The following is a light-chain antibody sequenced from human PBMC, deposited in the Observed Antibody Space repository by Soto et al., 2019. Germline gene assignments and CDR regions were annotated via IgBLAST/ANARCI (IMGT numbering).Light chain of an antibody. CDR1: TSNIGGNT. V-gene: IGLV1-44*01. J-gene: IGLJ2*01. Sequence: QSVLTQPPSASGTPGQRVTISCSGSTSNIGGNTVNWYQQLPGTAPKLLIYSNNQRPSGVPDRFSGSKSGTSASLAISRLRSEDEAAYYCAAWDVSLNAVTFGGGTKLTVL. CDR3: AAWDVSLNAVT. CDR2: SNN.